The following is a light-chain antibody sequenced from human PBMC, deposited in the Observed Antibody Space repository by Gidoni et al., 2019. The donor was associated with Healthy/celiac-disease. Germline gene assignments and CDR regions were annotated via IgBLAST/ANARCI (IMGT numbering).Light chain of an antibody. CDR1: QSVLYSSNKKHY. CDR2: WAS. V-gene: IGKV4-1*01. Sequence: DIVMTQSPDSLAVCLGERATINCKSGQSVLYSSNKKHYLDWYQQKPGQPPKLLIYWASTRESGVPDRFSGSGSGTDFTLTISSLQAEDVAVYYCQQYYSTLMYTFGQGTKLEIK. CDR3: QQYYSTLMYT. J-gene: IGKJ2*01.